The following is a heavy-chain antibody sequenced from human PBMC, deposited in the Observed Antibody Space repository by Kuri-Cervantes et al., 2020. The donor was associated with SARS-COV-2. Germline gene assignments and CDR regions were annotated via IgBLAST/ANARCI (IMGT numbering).Heavy chain of an antibody. CDR2: IKQDGSEK. D-gene: IGHD6-19*01. CDR1: GFTFSSYS. Sequence: GESLKISCAASGFTFSSYSMNWVRQAPGKGLEWVANIKQDGSEKYYVDSVKGRFTISRDNAKSSLYLQMNSLRAEDTAVYYCARIPGYSSGWLAFDIWGQGTMVTVSS. CDR3: ARIPGYSSGWLAFDI. J-gene: IGHJ3*02. V-gene: IGHV3-7*04.